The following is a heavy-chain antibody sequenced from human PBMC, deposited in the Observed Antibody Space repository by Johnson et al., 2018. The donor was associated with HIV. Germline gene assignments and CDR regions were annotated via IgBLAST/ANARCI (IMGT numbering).Heavy chain of an antibody. Sequence: QVQLVESGGGVVQPGRSLRLSCAASGFTFSSCAMHWVRQAPGNGLEWETIISYDGINKYYAESVKGRFTISRDISKDTLYLQINSLRPEDTAVYYCARLPSGYSRDDLDIWGQGTMVTVSS. CDR2: ISYDGINK. CDR3: ARLPSGYSRDDLDI. V-gene: IGHV3-30*04. CDR1: GFTFSSCA. J-gene: IGHJ3*02. D-gene: IGHD5-18*01.